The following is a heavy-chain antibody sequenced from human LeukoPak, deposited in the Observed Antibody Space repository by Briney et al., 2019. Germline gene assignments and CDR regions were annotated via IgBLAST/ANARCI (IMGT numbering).Heavy chain of an antibody. V-gene: IGHV4-4*07. CDR3: ASGAVSPIAVAGGYYMDV. J-gene: IGHJ6*03. CDR1: GGSISRYY. D-gene: IGHD6-19*01. Sequence: PSETLSLTCTVSGGSISRYYWSWIRQPAGKGLEWIGRIYTSGSTNYNPSLKSRVTMSVDTSKNQFSLKLSSVTAADTAVYYCASGAVSPIAVAGGYYMDVWGKGTTVTVSS. CDR2: IYTSGST.